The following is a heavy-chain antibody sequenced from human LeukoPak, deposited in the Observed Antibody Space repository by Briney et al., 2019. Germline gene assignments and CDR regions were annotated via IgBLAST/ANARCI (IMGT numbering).Heavy chain of an antibody. D-gene: IGHD1-14*01. CDR1: VGIFSSYA. J-gene: IGHJ4*02. CDR2: IIPILGIG. Sequence: AVKVSCKDSVGIFSSYAISWVRQAPAQGLEWMVRIIPILGIGNYAQKFQGRVTITADKPTCTAYMELSSLRSEGTAVYYSAVPDADFGGQGTLVTVSS. V-gene: IGHV1-69*04. CDR3: AVPDADF.